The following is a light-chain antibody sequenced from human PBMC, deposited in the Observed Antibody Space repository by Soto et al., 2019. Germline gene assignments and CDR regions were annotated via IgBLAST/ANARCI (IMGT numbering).Light chain of an antibody. CDR2: AAY. J-gene: IGKJ4*01. Sequence: AIQMTQSPSSLSASVGDRVTITCRASQGIRNDLGWYQQKPGKAPKLLIYAAYSLQSGVQSRFSGSGSGTDFTLTIRSLQPEDFATYYCIQDYNYPLTFGGGTKVDIK. V-gene: IGKV1-6*01. CDR3: IQDYNYPLT. CDR1: QGIRND.